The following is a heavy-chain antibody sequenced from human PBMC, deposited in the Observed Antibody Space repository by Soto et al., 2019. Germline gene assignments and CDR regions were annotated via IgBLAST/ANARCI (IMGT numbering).Heavy chain of an antibody. D-gene: IGHD7-27*01. V-gene: IGHV4-39*01. CDR1: GGSISSSSYY. Sequence: SETLSLTCTVSGGSISSSSYYWGWIRQPPGKGLEWIGSIYYSGSTYYNPSLKSRVTISVDTSKNQFSLKLSSVTAADTAVYYCARQGPTLTGDLPSAYYFDYWGQGTLVTVSS. J-gene: IGHJ4*02. CDR2: IYYSGST. CDR3: ARQGPTLTGDLPSAYYFDY.